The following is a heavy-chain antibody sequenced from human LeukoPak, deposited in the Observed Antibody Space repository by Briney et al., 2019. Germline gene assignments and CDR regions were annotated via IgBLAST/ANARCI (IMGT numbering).Heavy chain of an antibody. CDR2: ISAYNGNS. V-gene: IGHV1-18*01. Sequence: ASVKVSCKASGYTFSNFGINWVRQAPGQGLEWMGWISAYNGNSNSAQKFQGRVTMTTEISTSTAYMELRNLTPDDTAVYYCVRGGGFDPWGQGTLVTVSS. CDR3: VRGGGFDP. CDR1: GYTFSNFG. J-gene: IGHJ5*02. D-gene: IGHD3-10*01.